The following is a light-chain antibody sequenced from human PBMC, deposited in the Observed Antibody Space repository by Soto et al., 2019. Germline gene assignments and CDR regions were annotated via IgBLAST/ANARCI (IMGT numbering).Light chain of an antibody. CDR2: ENN. CDR3: GTWDSSLSAFV. V-gene: IGLV1-51*02. Sequence: QSVLTQPPSVSAAPGQKVTISCSGSSSNIGSNFLSLYQHLPGTASKLLIYENNKRPSWISDRFSGFKSGTSATLGITGLQTGDEADYCCGTWDSSLSAFVFGTGTKVTVL. J-gene: IGLJ1*01. CDR1: SSNIGSNF.